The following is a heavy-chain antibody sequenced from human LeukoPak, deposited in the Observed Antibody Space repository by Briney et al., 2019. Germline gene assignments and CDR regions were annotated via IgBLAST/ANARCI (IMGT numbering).Heavy chain of an antibody. V-gene: IGHV4-59*01. CDR3: ARNYYDSSGGQYYYYMDV. CDR1: GGSISSYY. Sequence: SETLSLTCTVSGGSISSYYWSWIRQPPGKGLEWIGYIYYSGSTNYNPSLKSRVTISVDTSKDQFSLKLSSVTAADTAVYYCARNYYDSSGGQYYYYMDVWGKGTTVTISS. CDR2: IYYSGST. D-gene: IGHD3-22*01. J-gene: IGHJ6*03.